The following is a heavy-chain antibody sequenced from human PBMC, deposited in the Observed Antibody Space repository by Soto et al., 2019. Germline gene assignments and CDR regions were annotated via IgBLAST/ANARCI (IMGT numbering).Heavy chain of an antibody. CDR3: ARERIAVEVMGAFDI. CDR2: ISAYNGNT. V-gene: IGHV1-18*01. D-gene: IGHD6-19*01. J-gene: IGHJ3*02. CDR1: GYTFTSYG. Sequence: ASVKVSCKASGYTFTSYGISWGRQAPGQGLEWMGWISAYNGNTNYAQKLQGRVTMTIDTSTSTAYMELRSLRSDDTAVYYCARERIAVEVMGAFDIWGQGTMVTVSS.